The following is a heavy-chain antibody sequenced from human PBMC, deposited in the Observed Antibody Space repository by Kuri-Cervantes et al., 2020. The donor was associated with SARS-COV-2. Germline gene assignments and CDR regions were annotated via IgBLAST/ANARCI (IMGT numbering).Heavy chain of an antibody. V-gene: IGHV3-7*01. D-gene: IGHD6-13*01. Sequence: GESLKISCTVSGGSISSSSYYWGWIRQPPGKGLEWVANIKQDGSEKYYVDSVKGRFTISRDNAKNSLYLQMNSLRAEDTAVFYCARLGSSSWYDYYYMDVWGKGTTVTVSS. J-gene: IGHJ6*03. CDR2: IKQDGSEK. CDR3: ARLGSSSWYDYYYMDV. CDR1: GGSISSSSYY.